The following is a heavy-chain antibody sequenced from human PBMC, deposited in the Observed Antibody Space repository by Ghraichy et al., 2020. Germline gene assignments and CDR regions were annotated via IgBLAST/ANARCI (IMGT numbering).Heavy chain of an antibody. J-gene: IGHJ4*02. CDR2: IGSSGAQT. CDR3: TSRGITVRSEWGSLDY. V-gene: IGHV3-23*01. CDR1: GFTFSSHA. Sequence: GGSLRLSCAASGFTFSSHAMTWVRQAPGKGLEWVAAIGSSGAQTFYADSVRGRFTISRDNSKNTLYLHMNNLKAEDTAVYYFTSRGITVRSEWGSLDYWGQGTLVTVSS. D-gene: IGHD3-22*01.